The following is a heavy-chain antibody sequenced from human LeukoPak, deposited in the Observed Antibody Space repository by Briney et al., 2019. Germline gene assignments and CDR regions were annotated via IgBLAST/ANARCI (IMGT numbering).Heavy chain of an antibody. Sequence: SETLSLTCTVSGGSISSYYWSGIRQPAGKGLEWIGRIYTSGSTNYNPSLKSRVTMSVDTSKNQFSLKLSSVTAADTAVYYCARDRLSYDILTGPYYYYMDVWGKGTTVTISS. CDR1: GGSISSYY. CDR3: ARDRLSYDILTGPYYYYMDV. CDR2: IYTSGST. V-gene: IGHV4-4*07. D-gene: IGHD3-9*01. J-gene: IGHJ6*03.